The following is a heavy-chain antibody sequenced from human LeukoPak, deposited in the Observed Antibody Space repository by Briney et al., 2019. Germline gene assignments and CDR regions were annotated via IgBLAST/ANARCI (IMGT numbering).Heavy chain of an antibody. D-gene: IGHD4-11*01. CDR1: GFTFSSNG. J-gene: IGHJ6*02. V-gene: IGHV3-33*01. Sequence: PGGSLRLSCAASGFTFSSNGMHWVRQAPGKGLEWVGVIWYDGSNKYYADSVKGRFTISRDNSKNTLYLQINSLRAEDTAVYYCARPYYSNYYYYGMDVWGQGTTVTVSS. CDR3: ARPYYSNYYYYGMDV. CDR2: IWYDGSNK.